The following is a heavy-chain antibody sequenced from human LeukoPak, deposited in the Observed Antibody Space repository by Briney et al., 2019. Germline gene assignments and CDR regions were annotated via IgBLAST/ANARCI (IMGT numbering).Heavy chain of an antibody. V-gene: IGHV3-21*01. J-gene: IGHJ4*02. CDR1: GFTFRTYS. CDR2: ISSNSSYI. D-gene: IGHD2-15*01. Sequence: GGSLRLSCVASGFTFRTYSMNWVRQAPGKGLEWVPSISSNSSYIYYAPSLKGRFTISRGNARNSVFLRMNNLRVDDTAVYYCASPRYCSGGTCYGWAYWGQGTLVTVSS. CDR3: ASPRYCSGGTCYGWAY.